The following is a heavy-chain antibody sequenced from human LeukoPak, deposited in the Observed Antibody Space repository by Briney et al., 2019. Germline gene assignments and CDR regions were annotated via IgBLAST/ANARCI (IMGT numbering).Heavy chain of an antibody. CDR3: TRGVAISTSGWYDTFDY. Sequence: GGSLRLPCAASGFTFSSYGMHWVRQAPGKGLEWVAVISYDGSNKYYADSVKGRFTISRDNSKNTLYLQMGSLRAEDMAVYYCTRGVAISTSGWYDTFDYWGQGALVTVSS. J-gene: IGHJ4*02. D-gene: IGHD6-19*01. V-gene: IGHV3-30*03. CDR1: GFTFSSYG. CDR2: ISYDGSNK.